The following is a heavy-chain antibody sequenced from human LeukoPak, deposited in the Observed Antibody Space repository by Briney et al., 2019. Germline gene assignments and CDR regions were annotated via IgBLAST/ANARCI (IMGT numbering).Heavy chain of an antibody. V-gene: IGHV3-30*18. J-gene: IGHJ4*02. CDR2: ISYDGSNK. CDR3: AKDLSDYYDSSGYPFDY. CDR1: GFTFSSYG. D-gene: IGHD3-22*01. Sequence: GRSLRLSCAASGFTFSSYGMHWVRQAPGKGLEWVAVISYDGSNKYYADSVKGRFTISRDNSKNTLYLQMNSLRAEDTAVYYCAKDLSDYYDSSGYPFDYWGQGTLVTVSS.